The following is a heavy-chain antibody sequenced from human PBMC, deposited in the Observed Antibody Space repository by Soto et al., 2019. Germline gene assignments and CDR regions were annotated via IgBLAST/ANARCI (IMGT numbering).Heavy chain of an antibody. J-gene: IGHJ6*02. CDR3: AKDGGGGYQPPNYYYYGLDV. Sequence: HLGGSLRLSCAASGFSFSAHGMHWVRQAPGKGLEWVAVISYDGINKDYADSVEGRLTISRDNSKNTLYLQLDSLRIDDTGIYYCAKDGGGGYQPPNYYYYGLDVWGQGTTVTVSS. V-gene: IGHV3-30*18. D-gene: IGHD2-21*01. CDR2: ISYDGINK. CDR1: GFSFSAHG.